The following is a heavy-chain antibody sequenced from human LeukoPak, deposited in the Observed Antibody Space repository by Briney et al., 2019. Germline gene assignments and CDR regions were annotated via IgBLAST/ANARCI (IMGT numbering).Heavy chain of an antibody. J-gene: IGHJ4*02. CDR3: ARDLSTTWRFDY. V-gene: IGHV1-46*01. CDR2: IIPSGGTT. CDR1: GYTFTSYY. D-gene: IGHD5/OR15-5a*01. Sequence: ASVKVSCKASGYTFTSYYIHWVRQAPGRGLEWMGIIIPSGGTTRYAQKFQGRVTMTRDTSTSTVYMGLSSLRSEDTAVYYCARDLSTTWRFDYWGQGTLVTVSS.